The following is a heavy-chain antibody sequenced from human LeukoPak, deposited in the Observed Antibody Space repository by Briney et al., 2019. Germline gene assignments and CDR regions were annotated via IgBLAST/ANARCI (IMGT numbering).Heavy chain of an antibody. Sequence: PGGSLRLPCAASGFTFSSYGMHWVRQAPGKGLEWVAFIRYDGSNKYYADSVKGRFTISRDNSKNTLYLQMNSLRAEDTAVYYCAKDGARGSGITRYGMDVWGQGTTVTVSS. CDR3: AKDGARGSGITRYGMDV. CDR2: IRYDGSNK. D-gene: IGHD3-10*01. J-gene: IGHJ6*02. CDR1: GFTFSSYG. V-gene: IGHV3-30*02.